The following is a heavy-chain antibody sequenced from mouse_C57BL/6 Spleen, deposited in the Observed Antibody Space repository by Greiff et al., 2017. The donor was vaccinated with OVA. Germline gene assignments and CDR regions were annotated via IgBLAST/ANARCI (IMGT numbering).Heavy chain of an antibody. CDR1: GYTFTSYW. CDR3: ASNYDYDESGFDY. Sequence: QVQLQQPGAELVKPGASVKLSCKASGYTFTSYWMHWVKQRPGQGLEWIGMIHPNSGSTNYNEKFKSKATLTVDKSSSTAYMQLSSLTSEDSAVYYCASNYDYDESGFDYWGQGTTLTVSS. J-gene: IGHJ2*01. V-gene: IGHV1-64*01. D-gene: IGHD2-4*01. CDR2: IHPNSGST.